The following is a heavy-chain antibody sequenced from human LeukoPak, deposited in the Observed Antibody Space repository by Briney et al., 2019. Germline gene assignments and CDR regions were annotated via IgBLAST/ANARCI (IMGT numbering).Heavy chain of an antibody. V-gene: IGHV4-59*01. CDR2: IYYSGST. D-gene: IGHD3-22*01. CDR3: ARGGYDSSGHGGYFDY. J-gene: IGHJ4*02. Sequence: SETLSLTCTVSGGSISSYYWSWIRQPPGKGLEWIGYIYYSGSTNYNPSLKSRVTISVDTSKNQFSLKLSSVTAADTAVYFCARGGYDSSGHGGYFDYWGQGTLVTVSS. CDR1: GGSISSYY.